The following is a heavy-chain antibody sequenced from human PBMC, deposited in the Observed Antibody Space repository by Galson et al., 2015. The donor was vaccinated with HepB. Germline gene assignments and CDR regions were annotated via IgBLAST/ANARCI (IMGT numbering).Heavy chain of an antibody. D-gene: IGHD5-18*01. CDR1: GFTLSSYS. V-gene: IGHV3-48*02. Sequence: SLRLSCAASGFTLSSYSMNWVRQAPGKGLEWVSYISSGSFTIYYANSVKGRFSISRDNAKNLLYLQMNSLRDEDTAVYYCARSGGYSYGYVDYWGQGTPVTVSS. CDR3: ARSGGYSYGYVDY. J-gene: IGHJ4*02. CDR2: ISSGSFTI.